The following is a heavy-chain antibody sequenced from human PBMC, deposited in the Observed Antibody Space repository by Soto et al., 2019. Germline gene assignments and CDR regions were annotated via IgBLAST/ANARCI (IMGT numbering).Heavy chain of an antibody. CDR1: GGSISSTKYY. CDR3: ARATVVRGARGLVDV. D-gene: IGHD3-10*01. CDR2: IFYTGGS. V-gene: IGHV4-31*03. Sequence: QVQLQESGPGLVKPSQTLSLTCTASGGSISSTKYYWSWIRPLPGKGLEWIGYIFYTGGSYSNPSLKSRVTMSVDTSKSPFSFNLACVTAADTGSYYWARATVVRGARGLVDVWGHGTTVTVS. J-gene: IGHJ6*02.